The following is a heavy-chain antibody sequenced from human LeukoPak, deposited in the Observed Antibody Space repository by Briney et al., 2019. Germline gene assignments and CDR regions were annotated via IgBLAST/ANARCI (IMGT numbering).Heavy chain of an antibody. CDR2: ISYDGSNK. J-gene: IGHJ4*02. CDR3: AKGTYYYGL. D-gene: IGHD3-10*01. CDR1: GFTFSSYG. V-gene: IGHV3-30*18. Sequence: GGSLRLSCAASGFTFSSYGMHWVRQAPGKGLEWVAVISYDGSNKYYADSVKGRFTISRDNSKNTLYLQMNSLRAEDTAVYYCAKGTYYYGLWGQGTLVTVSS.